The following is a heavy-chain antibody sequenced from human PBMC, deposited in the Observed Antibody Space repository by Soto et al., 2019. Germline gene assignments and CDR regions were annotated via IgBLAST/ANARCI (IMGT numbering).Heavy chain of an antibody. CDR3: AREADYGDSFVYYGMDV. D-gene: IGHD4-17*01. CDR2: IWYDGSNK. Sequence: QVQLVESGGGVVQPGRSLRLSCAASGFTFSSYGMHWVRQAPGKGLEWVAVIWYDGSNKYYADSVKGRFTISRDNSKNTLYLQMNSLRAEDTAVYYCAREADYGDSFVYYGMDVWGQGTTVTVSS. CDR1: GFTFSSYG. J-gene: IGHJ6*02. V-gene: IGHV3-33*01.